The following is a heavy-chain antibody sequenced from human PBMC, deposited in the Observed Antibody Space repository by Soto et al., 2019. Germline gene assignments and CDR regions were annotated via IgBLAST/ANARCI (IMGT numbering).Heavy chain of an antibody. Sequence: QVQLVESGGGGVQPGRSLRLSCAASGFTFSSYAMHWVRQAPGKGLGGVAVISYDGSNKYYADPGKGRFTISRDNSKTTLYLQMNSLRAEDTAVYYCARPLWRDDYTWGYFDLWGRGTLVTVSS. CDR3: ARPLWRDDYTWGYFDL. CDR1: GFTFSSYA. CDR2: ISYDGSNK. D-gene: IGHD4-4*01. J-gene: IGHJ2*01. V-gene: IGHV3-30-3*01.